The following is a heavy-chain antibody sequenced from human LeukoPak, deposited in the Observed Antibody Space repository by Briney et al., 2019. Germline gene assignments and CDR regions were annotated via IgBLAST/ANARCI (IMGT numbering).Heavy chain of an antibody. CDR2: ISWNSGSI. Sequence: GRSLRLSCAASGFTFDDYAMHWVRQAPGKGLEWVSGISWNSGSIGYADSVKGRFTISRDNAKNSLYLQMNGLRAEDTALYYCAKALFGDDSSGHSQDAFDIWGQGTMVTVSS. D-gene: IGHD3-22*01. J-gene: IGHJ3*02. CDR3: AKALFGDDSSGHSQDAFDI. CDR1: GFTFDDYA. V-gene: IGHV3-9*01.